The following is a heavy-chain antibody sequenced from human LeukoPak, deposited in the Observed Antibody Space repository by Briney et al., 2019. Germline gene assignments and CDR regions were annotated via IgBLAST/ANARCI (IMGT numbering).Heavy chain of an antibody. V-gene: IGHV4-4*07. D-gene: IGHD3-9*01. CDR3: AITVTTSPVDLLTS. CDR1: GVSISSYY. CDR2: IHTSGST. J-gene: IGHJ5*02. Sequence: SETLSLTCTVSGVSISSYYWSWIRQPAGKGLEWIGRIHTSGSTNYNPSLKSRVTISLDTSKNQFSLKLRSVTAADTAVYYCAITVTTSPVDLLTSWGQGTLVTVSS.